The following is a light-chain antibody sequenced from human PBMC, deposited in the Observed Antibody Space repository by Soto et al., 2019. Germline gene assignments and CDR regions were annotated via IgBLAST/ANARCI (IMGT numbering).Light chain of an antibody. CDR3: QSYDSSLSGVV. V-gene: IGLV1-40*01. CDR2: TNV. CDR1: SSNIGAGYD. J-gene: IGLJ2*01. Sequence: QSVLTQPPSVSGAPGQKVTISCTGSSSNIGAGYDVHWYQQLPGAAPKLLIFTNVNRPSGVPDRFSGSRSGTSTSLAITGLQAEDEADYYCQSYDSSLSGVVFGGGTKVTV.